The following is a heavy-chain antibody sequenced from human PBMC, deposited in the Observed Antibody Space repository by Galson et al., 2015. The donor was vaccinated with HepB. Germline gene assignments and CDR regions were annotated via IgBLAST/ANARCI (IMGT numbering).Heavy chain of an antibody. Sequence: LRLSCAASGFTFSSYSMNWVRQAPGKGLEWVSYISSSSTIYYADSVKGRFTISRDNAKNSLYLQMNSLRAEDTAVYYCAREGEGGGIIWGQGTLVTVSS. CDR1: GFTFSSYS. CDR2: ISSSSTI. J-gene: IGHJ4*02. V-gene: IGHV3-48*01. CDR3: AREGEGGGII. D-gene: IGHD2-15*01.